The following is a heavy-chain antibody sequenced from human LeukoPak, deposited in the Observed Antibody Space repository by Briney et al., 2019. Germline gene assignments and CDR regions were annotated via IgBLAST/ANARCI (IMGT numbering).Heavy chain of an antibody. D-gene: IGHD6-19*01. J-gene: IGHJ4*02. V-gene: IGHV3-23*01. CDR1: GFTFSSYA. CDR2: ISGSGGRT. CDR3: ASMPLGAVTGRGYFDY. Sequence: GGSLRLSCAASGFTFSSYAVSWVRQAPGKGLEWVSVISGSGGRTYYADSVKGRFTISRDNAKNSLYLQMNSLRAEDTAVYYCASMPLGAVTGRGYFDYWGQGTLVTVSS.